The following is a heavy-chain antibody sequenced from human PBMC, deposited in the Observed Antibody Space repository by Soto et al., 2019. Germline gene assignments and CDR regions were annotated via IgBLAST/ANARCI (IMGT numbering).Heavy chain of an antibody. CDR3: ARESEDLTSNSDY. Sequence: GASVKVSCKTSGFRFTNYGFTWVRQAPGQGLEWMGWITPNNEDTHYAQKFQGRVTMTTDTGTGTVYMELRSLRSDDTAMYYCARESEDLTSNSDYWGQGTLVTVSS. J-gene: IGHJ4*02. V-gene: IGHV1-18*01. CDR1: GFRFTNYG. CDR2: ITPNNEDT.